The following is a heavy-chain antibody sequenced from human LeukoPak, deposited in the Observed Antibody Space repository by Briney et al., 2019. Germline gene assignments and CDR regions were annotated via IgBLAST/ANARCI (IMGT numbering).Heavy chain of an antibody. CDR2: IYNSGST. J-gene: IGHJ4*02. CDR3: ARDVYEQWLPGAFDY. CDR1: GDSISKSRHF. Sequence: SETLSLTCNVSGDSISKSRHFWAWIRQSPGRGLEWIGYIYNSGSTYYNPSLKSRVTISVDTSKNQFSLSLGSVTAADTAVYYCARDVYEQWLPGAFDYWGQGTLVTVSS. D-gene: IGHD6-19*01. V-gene: IGHV4-39*07.